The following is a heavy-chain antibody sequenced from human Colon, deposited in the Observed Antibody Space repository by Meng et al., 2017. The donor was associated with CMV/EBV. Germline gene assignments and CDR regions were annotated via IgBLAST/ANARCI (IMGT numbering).Heavy chain of an antibody. CDR1: GFTFSSYA. D-gene: IGHD5-12*01. J-gene: IGHJ6*02. CDR2: ISYDGSNK. CDR3: ARIPGYSGYDIYYYYGMDV. Sequence: GGSLRLSCAASGFTFSSYAMHWVRQAPGKGLEWVAVISYDGSNKYYADSVKGRFTISRDNSKNTLYLQMNSLRAEDTAVYYCARIPGYSGYDIYYYYGMDVWGQGTTVTVSS. V-gene: IGHV3-30*04.